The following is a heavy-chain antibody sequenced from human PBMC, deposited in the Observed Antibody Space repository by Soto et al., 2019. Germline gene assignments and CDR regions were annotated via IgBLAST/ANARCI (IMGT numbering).Heavy chain of an antibody. D-gene: IGHD6-19*01. V-gene: IGHV3-30-3*01. CDR1: GFTFSSYA. Sequence: QVQLVESGGGVVQPGRSLRLSCAASGFTFSSYAMHWGRQAPGKGLEWVAVISYDGSKKYDADSVKGRITISRDNSKKTLDLQMNSLRAENTAVYYCARDLINSSGWYGLWRMYYYGMDFWGQGTTVTVSS. J-gene: IGHJ6*02. CDR3: ARDLINSSGWYGLWRMYYYGMDF. CDR2: ISYDGSKK.